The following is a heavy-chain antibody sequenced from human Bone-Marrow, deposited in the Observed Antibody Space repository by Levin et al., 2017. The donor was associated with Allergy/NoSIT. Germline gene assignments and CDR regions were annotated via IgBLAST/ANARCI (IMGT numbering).Heavy chain of an antibody. Sequence: GESLKISCEASGFNFSTTWMSWVRQAPGKGLEWVANIQQDGSEKYYVDSVKGRFTISRDNTKNALYLQIETLRTEDTAVYFCARHRSSGSYLYTAGPYYLDHWGQGALVTVS. CDR2: IQQDGSEK. D-gene: IGHD3-22*01. CDR3: ARHRSSGSYLYTAGPYYLDH. CDR1: GFNFSTTW. J-gene: IGHJ4*02. V-gene: IGHV3-7*01.